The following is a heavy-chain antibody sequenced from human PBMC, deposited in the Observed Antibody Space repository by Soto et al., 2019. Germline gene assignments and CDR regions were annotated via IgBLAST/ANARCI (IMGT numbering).Heavy chain of an antibody. Sequence: TGGSLRLSCVASGFTFSRYNMHWVRQAPGKGLEWVAYVTTSGDTMFYADSVEGRFAISRDVAKNSVHLQMNSLGDEDTAVYYCVREEASGSSGLTYHYYYNGMDVWGQGTTVTVSS. D-gene: IGHD3-10*01. V-gene: IGHV3-48*02. J-gene: IGHJ6*02. CDR3: VREEASGSSGLTYHYYYNGMDV. CDR2: VTTSGDTM. CDR1: GFTFSRYN.